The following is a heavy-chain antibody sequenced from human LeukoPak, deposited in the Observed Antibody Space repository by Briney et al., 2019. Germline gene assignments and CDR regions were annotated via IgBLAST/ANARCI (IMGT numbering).Heavy chain of an antibody. CDR2: INPSGGST. J-gene: IGHJ4*02. Sequence: GASVKVSCKASGYTFTSYYMHWVRQAPGQGLEWMGLINPSGGSTTYAQKFQGRVTMTRDTSTSTVYMELSSLRSEDTAVLYCARGGSLAAAPHRYYFDYWGQGTPVTVSS. V-gene: IGHV1-46*01. D-gene: IGHD6-19*01. CDR1: GYTFTSYY. CDR3: ARGGSLAAAPHRYYFDY.